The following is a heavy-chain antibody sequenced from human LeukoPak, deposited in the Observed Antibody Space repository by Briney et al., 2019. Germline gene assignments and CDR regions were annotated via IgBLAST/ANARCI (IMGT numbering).Heavy chain of an antibody. V-gene: IGHV3-53*01. J-gene: IGHJ4*02. CDR3: AKDIGGSYHRFDY. Sequence: GGSLRLSCAASGFTVSSNYMSWVRQAPGKGLEWVSVIYSGGRTYYADSVKGRFTISRDNSKNTLYLQMSSLRAEDTAVYYCAKDIGGSYHRFDYWGQGTLVTVSS. CDR1: GFTVSSNY. CDR2: IYSGGRT. D-gene: IGHD1-26*01.